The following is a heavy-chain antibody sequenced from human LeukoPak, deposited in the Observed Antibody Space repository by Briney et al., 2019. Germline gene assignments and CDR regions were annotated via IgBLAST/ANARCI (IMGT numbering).Heavy chain of an antibody. Sequence: GGSLRLSCAASGFTFSSSTMNWVRQAPGKGLEWVAFIRFDGTDKYYADSVKGRFSISRDNSKSTLYLQMNSLRAEDTALYYCARDRPGWWNYAYMDVWGKGTTVTVSS. J-gene: IGHJ6*03. CDR3: ARDRPGWWNYAYMDV. D-gene: IGHD2-15*01. CDR1: GFTFSSST. V-gene: IGHV3-30*02. CDR2: IRFDGTDK.